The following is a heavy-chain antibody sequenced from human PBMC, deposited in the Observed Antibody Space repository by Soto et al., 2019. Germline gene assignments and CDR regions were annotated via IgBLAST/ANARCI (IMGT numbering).Heavy chain of an antibody. CDR3: AREDSSGYFQLEF. V-gene: IGHV3-20*04. Sequence: EVQLVESGGGVVRPGGSLRLSCAASGFTFDDYAMIWVRQAPGKGLEWVSGINWNGGSTAYADSVKGRFTISRDNAQHSLYLQMSSLRAEDTALYYCAREDSSGYFQLEFWGQGTLVTVS. J-gene: IGHJ4*02. CDR2: INWNGGST. D-gene: IGHD3-22*01. CDR1: GFTFDDYA.